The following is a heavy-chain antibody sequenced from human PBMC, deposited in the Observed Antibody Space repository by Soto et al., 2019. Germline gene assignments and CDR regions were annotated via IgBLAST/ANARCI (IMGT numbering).Heavy chain of an antibody. D-gene: IGHD3-10*01. CDR2: SNHSGST. V-gene: IGHV4-34*01. CDR1: GGSFIDYY. Sequence: PSETLCVTYAVVGGSFIDYYCSCIRQPPGKGLEWIGESNHSGSTNYNPSLKSRVTISVDTSKNQFSLKLSSVTAADTAVYYCARGFSYYGSGSLDYWGQGTLVTVSS. CDR3: ARGFSYYGSGSLDY. J-gene: IGHJ4*02.